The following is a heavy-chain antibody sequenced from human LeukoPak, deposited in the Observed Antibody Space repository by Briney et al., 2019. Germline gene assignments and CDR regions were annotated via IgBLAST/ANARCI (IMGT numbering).Heavy chain of an antibody. CDR1: GYTFTSYD. CDR2: MNPTSGNT. J-gene: IGHJ4*02. D-gene: IGHD6-6*01. CDR3: AARGARSSSLRPLDF. V-gene: IGHV1-8*01. Sequence: ASVKVSCKASGYTFTSYDINWVRQATGQGPEWMGWMNPTSGNTGCAPKFQGRVTMTRNTSISTAYLGLSSLISDDTAVYYCAARGARSSSLRPLDFWGQGTLVTVSS.